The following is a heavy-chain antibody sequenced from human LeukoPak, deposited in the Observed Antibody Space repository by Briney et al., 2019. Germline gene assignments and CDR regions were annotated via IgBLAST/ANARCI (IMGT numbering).Heavy chain of an antibody. J-gene: IGHJ5*02. V-gene: IGHV1-8*01. Sequence: ASVKVSCKASGYTFTSYDINWVRQATGQGLEWMGWMNPNSGNTGYAQKFQGRVTMTRNTSISTAYMELSSLRSEDTAVYYCARVLRAMVRGVIQNWFDPWGQGTLVTVSS. CDR3: ARVLRAMVRGVIQNWFDP. CDR1: GYTFTSYD. D-gene: IGHD3-10*01. CDR2: MNPNSGNT.